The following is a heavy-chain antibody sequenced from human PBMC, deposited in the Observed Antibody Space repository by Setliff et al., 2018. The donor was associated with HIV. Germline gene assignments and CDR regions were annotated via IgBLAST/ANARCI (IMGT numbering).Heavy chain of an antibody. D-gene: IGHD2-15*01. Sequence: SETLSLTCSVSGGSIDSSDYYWGWIRQPPGKGLEWIGEFNHGRSTNNNPSLKSRVTISGDTTKNQFSLKLTSVTAADTAVYYCARGGRSTVATWAWFDPWGQGTLVTVSS. CDR2: FNHGRST. V-gene: IGHV4-39*07. J-gene: IGHJ5*02. CDR1: GGSIDSSDYY. CDR3: ARGGRSTVATWAWFDP.